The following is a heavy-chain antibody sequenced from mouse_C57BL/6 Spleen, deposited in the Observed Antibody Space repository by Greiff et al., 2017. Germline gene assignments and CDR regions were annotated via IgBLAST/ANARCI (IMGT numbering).Heavy chain of an antibody. CDR3: AREGDSSGLYAMDY. CDR1: GYAFSSSW. V-gene: IGHV1-82*01. CDR2: IYPGDGDT. Sequence: QVQLKQSGPELVKPGASVKISCKASGYAFSSSWMNWVKQRPGKGLEWIGRIYPGDGDTNYNGKFKGKATLTADKSSSTAYMQLSSLTSEDSAVYFCAREGDSSGLYAMDYWGQGTSVTVSS. D-gene: IGHD3-2*02. J-gene: IGHJ4*01.